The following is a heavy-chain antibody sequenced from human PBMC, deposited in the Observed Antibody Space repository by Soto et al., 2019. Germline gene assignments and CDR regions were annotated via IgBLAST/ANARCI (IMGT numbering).Heavy chain of an antibody. CDR2: ITPFSGDV. V-gene: IGHV1-45*02. J-gene: IGHJ4*02. CDR1: GNTFTYRY. CDR3: AGGGAGSGPFTWELPDH. Sequence: SSVKVSCKAVGNTFTYRYLHWVRQAPGQALEWMGWITPFSGDVHYAQKFQERVTITRDRSINTAYMQMSSLRSEDTAMYFCAGGGAGSGPFTWELPDHWGQGTLVTVSS. D-gene: IGHD1-26*01.